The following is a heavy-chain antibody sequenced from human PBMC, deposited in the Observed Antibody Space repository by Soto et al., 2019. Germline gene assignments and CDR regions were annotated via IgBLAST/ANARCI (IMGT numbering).Heavy chain of an antibody. D-gene: IGHD6-6*01. Sequence: GSLRLSCAASGFTFSSYSMNWVRQAPGKGLEWVSSISSSSSYIYYADSVKGRFTISRDNAKNSLYLQMNSLRAEDTAVYYCARDSYSSSPYDAFDIWGQGTMVTVSS. V-gene: IGHV3-21*01. CDR2: ISSSSSYI. J-gene: IGHJ3*02. CDR3: ARDSYSSSPYDAFDI. CDR1: GFTFSSYS.